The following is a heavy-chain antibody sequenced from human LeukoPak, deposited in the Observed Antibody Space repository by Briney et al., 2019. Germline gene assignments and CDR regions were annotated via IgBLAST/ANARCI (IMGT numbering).Heavy chain of an antibody. J-gene: IGHJ3*02. Sequence: PGGSLRLSXAASGFTFRSYAMSWVRQAPGKGLEWVSGVSSSGDRTYYADSVKGRFTISRDNSKNTLYLQMNSLRAEDTAVYYCAKDAIVTTPGEAFDIWGQGTMVTVSS. V-gene: IGHV3-23*01. CDR2: VSSSGDRT. CDR1: GFTFRSYA. D-gene: IGHD4-11*01. CDR3: AKDAIVTTPGEAFDI.